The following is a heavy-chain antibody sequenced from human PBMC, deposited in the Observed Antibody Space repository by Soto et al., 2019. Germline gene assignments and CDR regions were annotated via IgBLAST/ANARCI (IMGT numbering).Heavy chain of an antibody. V-gene: IGHV1-24*01. CDR1: GYTLTELS. CDR3: ATTPLSAGGAATYYYYGMDV. D-gene: IGHD6-13*01. J-gene: IGHJ6*02. CDR2: FDPEDGET. Sequence: ASVKVSCKVSGYTLTELSMHWVRQAPGKGLEWMGGFDPEDGETIYAQKFQGRVTMTEDTSTDTAYMGLSSLRSEDTAVYYCATTPLSAGGAATYYYYGMDVWGQGTTVTVSS.